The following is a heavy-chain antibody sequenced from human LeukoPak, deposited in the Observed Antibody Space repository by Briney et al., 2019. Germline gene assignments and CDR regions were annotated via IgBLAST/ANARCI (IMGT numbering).Heavy chain of an antibody. D-gene: IGHD5-12*01. J-gene: IGHJ6*03. CDR3: AKDSDAEYSGYPYYYYYYYMDV. CDR1: GFTFSSYA. Sequence: PGGSLRLSCAASGFTFSSYAMSWVRQAPGKGLEWVSATSGSGGSTYYADSVKGRLTISRDNSKNTLYLQMNSLRAEDTAVYYCAKDSDAEYSGYPYYYYYYYMDVWGKGTTVTVSS. CDR2: TSGSGGST. V-gene: IGHV3-23*01.